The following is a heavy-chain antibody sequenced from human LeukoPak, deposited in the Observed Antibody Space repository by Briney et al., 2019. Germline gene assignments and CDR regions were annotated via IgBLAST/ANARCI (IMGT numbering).Heavy chain of an antibody. Sequence: PSETLSLTCTVSGGSISSFYWSWIRQPPGKGLEWIGYIYYSGSTNYNPSLKSRVTISVDTSKNQFSLKLSSVTAADTAVYYCASELEPYRYFDLWGRGTLVTVSS. CDR1: GGSISSFY. CDR3: ASELEPYRYFDL. V-gene: IGHV4-59*08. J-gene: IGHJ2*01. D-gene: IGHD1-1*01. CDR2: IYYSGST.